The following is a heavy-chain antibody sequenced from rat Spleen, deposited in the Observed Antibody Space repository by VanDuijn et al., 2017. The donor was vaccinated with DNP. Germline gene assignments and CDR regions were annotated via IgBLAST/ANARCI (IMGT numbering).Heavy chain of an antibody. CDR3: ARDEEGTGFGAMGA. Sequence: EVQLQESGPGLVKPSQSLSLTCSVTGYSITTNYWAWIRKFPGNRMEWIGLISYSGSTSYRPSLNSRIPITRDTSKNQFFLQLNSVTTEDTATYYWARDEEGTGFGAMGAWGQGTSVTVSS. CDR1: GYSITTNY. J-gene: IGHJ4*01. CDR2: ISYSGST. D-gene: IGHD4-4*01. V-gene: IGHV3-1*01.